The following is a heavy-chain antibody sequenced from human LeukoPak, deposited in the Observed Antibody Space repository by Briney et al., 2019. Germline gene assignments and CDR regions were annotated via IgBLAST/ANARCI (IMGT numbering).Heavy chain of an antibody. CDR3: AKLVSYSYGFYYFDY. J-gene: IGHJ4*02. CDR2: ISGSGGST. D-gene: IGHD5-18*01. V-gene: IGHV3-23*01. Sequence: GGSLRLSCAASGFTFGSYAMSWVRQAPGKGLEWVSAISGSGGSTYYADSVKGRFTISRDNSKNTLYLQMNSLRAEDTAVYYCAKLVSYSYGFYYFDYWGQGTLVTVSS. CDR1: GFTFGSYA.